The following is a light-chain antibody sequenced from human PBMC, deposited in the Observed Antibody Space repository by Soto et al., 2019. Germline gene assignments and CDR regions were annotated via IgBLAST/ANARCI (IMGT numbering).Light chain of an antibody. V-gene: IGKV3-15*01. Sequence: EIVITQSPATLSVSPGERATLSCRASQSISSKLGWYQQRPGQAPRLLIYGASTRATGIPARFSGSGSGTEFTLTISSLQSEDSAVYYCQQYNSWTTITFGQGTRLELK. CDR3: QQYNSWTTIT. CDR2: GAS. CDR1: QSISSK. J-gene: IGKJ5*01.